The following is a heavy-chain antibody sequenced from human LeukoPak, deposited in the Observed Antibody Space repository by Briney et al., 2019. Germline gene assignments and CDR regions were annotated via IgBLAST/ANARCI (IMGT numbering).Heavy chain of an antibody. V-gene: IGHV3-21*01. D-gene: IGHD1-26*01. CDR2: ISSSSSYI. J-gene: IGHJ4*02. CDR1: GFTFSSYS. Sequence: GALRLSCAASGFTFSSYSMNWVRQAPGKGLEWVSSISSSSSYIYYADSVKGRFTISRDNAKNSLYLQMNSLRAEDTAVYYCARSPWELRTYYFDYWGQGTLVTVSS. CDR3: ARSPWELRTYYFDY.